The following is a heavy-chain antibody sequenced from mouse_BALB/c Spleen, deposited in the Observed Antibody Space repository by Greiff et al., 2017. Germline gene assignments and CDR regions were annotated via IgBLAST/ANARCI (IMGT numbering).Heavy chain of an antibody. Sequence: EVPRVESGGGLVQPKGSLKLSCAASGFTFNTYAMNWVRQAPGKGLEWVARIRSKSNKYATYYADSVKDRFTISRDDSQSMLYLQMNNLKTEDTAMYDCVRQYDGYDDWGQGTTLTVSA. D-gene: IGHD2-3*01. CDR2: IRSKSNKYAT. CDR3: VRQYDGYDD. CDR1: GFTFNTYA. V-gene: IGHV10-1*02. J-gene: IGHJ2*01.